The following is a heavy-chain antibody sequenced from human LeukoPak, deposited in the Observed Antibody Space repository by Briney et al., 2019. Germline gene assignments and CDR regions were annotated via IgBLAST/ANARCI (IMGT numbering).Heavy chain of an antibody. V-gene: IGHV3-66*01. CDR1: GFPVRRNY. CDR2: IYSGGST. Sequence: GGSLRVSCAASGFPVRRNYMSWILQAQGKGLEWVSVIYSGGSTYYADSVKGRFTISRDNSKNALYLQMNSLRAEDTAVYYCARVWNSAFDIWGEGTMVTVSS. CDR3: ARVWNSAFDI. J-gene: IGHJ3*02. D-gene: IGHD1/OR15-1a*01.